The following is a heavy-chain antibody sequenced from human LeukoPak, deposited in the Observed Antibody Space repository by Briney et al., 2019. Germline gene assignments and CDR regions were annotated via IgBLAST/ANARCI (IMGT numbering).Heavy chain of an antibody. CDR2: MYYSGST. V-gene: IGHV4-39*01. CDR1: AGSISSRSYY. J-gene: IGHJ6*02. D-gene: IGHD6-19*01. Sequence: SETLSLTCIVSAGSISSRSYYWGWIRQPPGKGLEWIGSMYYSGSTYYNPSLKGRVTIAIDTPKNQFSLKVSSVTAADTAVYYCVTGIAVAGDIKYYAMDVWGQGTTVTVSS. CDR3: VTGIAVAGDIKYYAMDV.